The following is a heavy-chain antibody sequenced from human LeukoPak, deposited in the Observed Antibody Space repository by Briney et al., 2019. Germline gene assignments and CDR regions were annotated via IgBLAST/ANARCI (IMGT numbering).Heavy chain of an antibody. CDR3: AKDLGSTVTHPLDH. V-gene: IGHV3-9*01. J-gene: IGHJ4*02. CDR2: ISWNSGSI. D-gene: IGHD4-17*01. Sequence: GGSLRLSCAASGFTFDDYAMHWVRQAPGKGLEWVSGISWNSGSIGYADSVKGRFTISRDNAKNSLYLQMNSLRAEDTALYYCAKDLGSTVTHPLDHWGQGTLVTVSS. CDR1: GFTFDDYA.